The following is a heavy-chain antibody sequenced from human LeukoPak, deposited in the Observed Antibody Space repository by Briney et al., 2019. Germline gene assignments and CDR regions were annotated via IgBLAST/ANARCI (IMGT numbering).Heavy chain of an antibody. V-gene: IGHV3-9*01. D-gene: IGHD4-17*01. CDR1: AFTFDDYA. CDR2: ISWNSGSI. J-gene: IGHJ4*02. Sequence: PGGSLRLSCAASAFTFDDYAMHWVRQAPGKGLEWVSGISWNSGSIGYADSVKGRFTISRDNAKNSLYLQMNSLRAEDTALYYCAKDNGDRGYFDYWGQGTLVTVSS. CDR3: AKDNGDRGYFDY.